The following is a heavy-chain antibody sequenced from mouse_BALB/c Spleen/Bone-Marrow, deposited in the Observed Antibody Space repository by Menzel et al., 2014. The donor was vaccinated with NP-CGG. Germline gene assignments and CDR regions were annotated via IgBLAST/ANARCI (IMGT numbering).Heavy chain of an antibody. V-gene: IGHV1-80*01. CDR1: GYVFSTYW. CDR3: ARGAITVDY. J-gene: IGHJ2*01. CDR2: IYPGDGDT. Sequence: QVQLQQSGAELVRPGSSVKISCESSGYVFSTYWINWVKQRPGQGLEWIGQIYPGDGDTDYNGKFKDKATLTADKSSNTAYMQLIRLTSEDSAVYICARGAITVDYWGQGTTLTVSS.